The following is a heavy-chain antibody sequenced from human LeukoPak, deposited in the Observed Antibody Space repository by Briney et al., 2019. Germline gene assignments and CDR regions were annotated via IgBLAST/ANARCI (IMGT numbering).Heavy chain of an antibody. J-gene: IGHJ4*02. D-gene: IGHD6-13*01. CDR2: IYTSGST. CDR3: ARGIAAAGLDY. V-gene: IGHV4-39*01. CDR1: GGSVSSSTYY. Sequence: SETLSLTCAVSGGSVSSSTYYWGWIRQPPGMGLEWIGRIYTSGSTYYNPSLKSRVTISVDTSKNQFSLKLSSVTAADTAVYYCARGIAAAGLDYWGQGTLVTVSS.